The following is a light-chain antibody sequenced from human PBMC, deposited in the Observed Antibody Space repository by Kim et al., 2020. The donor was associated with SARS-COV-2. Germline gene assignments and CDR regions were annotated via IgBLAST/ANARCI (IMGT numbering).Light chain of an antibody. CDR1: SSDVGGYNY. CDR2: DVS. J-gene: IGLJ1*01. Sequence: QSVLTQPASVSGSPGQSITISCTGTSSDVGGYNYVSWYQQHPGKAPKLMIYDVSNRPSGVSNRFSGSKSDNTASLTISGLQAEDEADYYCSSYTSNSTPSFGLGTKVTVL. CDR3: SSYTSNSTPS. V-gene: IGLV2-14*03.